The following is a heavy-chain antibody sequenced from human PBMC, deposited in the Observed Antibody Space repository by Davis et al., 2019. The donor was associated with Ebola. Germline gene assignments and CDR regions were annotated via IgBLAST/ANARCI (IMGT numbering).Heavy chain of an antibody. CDR1: GGSISSGSYY. Sequence: PSETLSLTCTVSGGSISSGSYYWSWIRQPAGKGLEWIGHIYTSGSTNYNPSLKSRVTISVDTSKNQFSLKLSSVTAADTAVYYCAREGPGESSSWLDYAWYYYGMDVWGQGTTVTVSS. CDR2: IYTSGST. D-gene: IGHD6-13*01. J-gene: IGHJ6*02. CDR3: AREGPGESSSWLDYAWYYYGMDV. V-gene: IGHV4-61*09.